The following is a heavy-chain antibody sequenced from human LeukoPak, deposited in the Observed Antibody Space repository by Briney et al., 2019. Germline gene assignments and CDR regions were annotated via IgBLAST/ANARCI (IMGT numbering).Heavy chain of an antibody. CDR2: ISGSGGST. D-gene: IGHD2-21*02. CDR3: AKSYCGGDCYFLYDY. CDR1: GFTFSSYA. J-gene: IGHJ4*02. V-gene: IGHV3-23*01. Sequence: GGSLRLSCAASGFTFSSYAMSWVRQAPGKGLEWVSAISGSGGSTYYADSVKGRFTISRDNSKNTLYLQMISLRAEDTAVYYCAKSYCGGDCYFLYDYWGQGTLVTVSS.